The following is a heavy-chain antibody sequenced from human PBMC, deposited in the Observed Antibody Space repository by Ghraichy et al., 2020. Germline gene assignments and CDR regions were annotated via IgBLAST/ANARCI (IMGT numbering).Heavy chain of an antibody. CDR3: ARVFVRYCSGGTCSIYDY. CDR1: GFTFSDYT. D-gene: IGHD2-15*01. CDR2: ISSSSNYI. Sequence: GSLRLSCAASGFTFSDYTMSWVRQAPGKGLEWVSSISSSSNYIYYADSLKGRFIISRDNAKNSLFLQMNSLTVEDTAVYYCARVFVRYCSGGTCSIYDYWGQGTLVTVSS. J-gene: IGHJ4*02. V-gene: IGHV3-21*01.